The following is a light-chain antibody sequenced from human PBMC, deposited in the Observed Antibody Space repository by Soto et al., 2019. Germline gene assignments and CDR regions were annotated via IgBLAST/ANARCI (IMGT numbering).Light chain of an antibody. CDR1: SGHSNYD. CDR2: LNSDGSH. Sequence: QPVLTQSPSASASLGASVKITCTLSSGHSNYDIAWHQQQSEKGPRYLMKLNSDGSHSKGDGIPDRFSGSSYGAERYLTISSLQSEDEADYSCQTWGSGIVVFGGGTKVTVL. CDR3: QTWGSGIVV. V-gene: IGLV4-69*01. J-gene: IGLJ2*01.